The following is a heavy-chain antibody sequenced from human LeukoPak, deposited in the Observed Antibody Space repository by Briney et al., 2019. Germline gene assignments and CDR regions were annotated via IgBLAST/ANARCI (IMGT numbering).Heavy chain of an antibody. CDR2: IYPRDSDS. D-gene: IGHD3-10*01. CDR1: GYSFTSYW. Sequence: GESLKISCKGSGYSFTSYWLGWVRHMPGKGLEWMGIIYPRDSDSRYSPSFQGQVTISADRSISTAYLQWSSLKASDTAIYYCVRLENYGSGSSLGYWGQGTLVTVSS. J-gene: IGHJ4*02. CDR3: VRLENYGSGSSLGY. V-gene: IGHV5-51*01.